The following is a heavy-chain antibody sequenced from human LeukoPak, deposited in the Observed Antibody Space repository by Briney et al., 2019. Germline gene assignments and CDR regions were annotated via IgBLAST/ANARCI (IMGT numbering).Heavy chain of an antibody. CDR1: GYTFTSYW. D-gene: IGHD3-10*01. CDR2: IYPGDSAT. V-gene: IGHV5-51*01. Sequence: GEPLKIPGKASGYTFTSYWSGWVRQLPGKGLEWMGIIYPGDSATRYSRSFQGQVTISADKSISTAYLQWSSLKASDTAMYYCARSDYYGSGSYYLFDYWGQGTLVTVSS. CDR3: ARSDYYGSGSYYLFDY. J-gene: IGHJ4*02.